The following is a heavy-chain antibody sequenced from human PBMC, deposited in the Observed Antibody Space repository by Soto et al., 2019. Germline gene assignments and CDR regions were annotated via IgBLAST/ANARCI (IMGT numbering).Heavy chain of an antibody. J-gene: IGHJ4*02. V-gene: IGHV3-30*03. D-gene: IGHD3-10*01. CDR2: ISYDGSNT. Sequence: QVQLVESGGGVVQPGRSLRLSCAASGFPFTTYGMHWVREGPGKGLEWVAVISYDGSNTYYADSVKGRFTISRDNSKNTLYLQMNSLRPEDTAVYYCVGGQYYFGYRGQGTLGTVSS. CDR1: GFPFTTYG. CDR3: VGGQYYFGY.